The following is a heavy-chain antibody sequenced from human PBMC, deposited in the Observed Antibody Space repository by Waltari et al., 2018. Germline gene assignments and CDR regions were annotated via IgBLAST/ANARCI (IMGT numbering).Heavy chain of an antibody. V-gene: IGHV1-2*06. D-gene: IGHD4-17*01. CDR1: GEVSASIFPGHF. Sequence: QVQLVQSGAAVKKPGASGKVSRKASGEVSASIFPGHFFPWARQAPGQGLEWMGRTNPNSGETTYAQKFQGRVDMTRDTSKNTAYMVLTGPRSDDTAVYFCAREVGGDYGASDIWGQGTLVSVSS. CDR2: TNPNSGET. CDR3: AREVGGDYGASDI. J-gene: IGHJ3*02.